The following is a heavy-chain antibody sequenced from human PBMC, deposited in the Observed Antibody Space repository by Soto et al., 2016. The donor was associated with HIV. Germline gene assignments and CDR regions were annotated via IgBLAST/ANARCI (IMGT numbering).Heavy chain of an antibody. CDR3: ARGYFDWLSNNWFDP. V-gene: IGHV3-74*01. J-gene: IGHJ5*02. D-gene: IGHD3-9*01. Sequence: EVQLVESGGGLVQPGGSLRLSCAASGFTFSSYWMHWVRQAPGKGLVWVSRINSDGSSTSYADSVKGRFTISRDNAKNTLYLQMNSLRAEDTAVYYCARGYFDWLSNNWFDPWGQGTLVTVSS. CDR2: INSDGSST. CDR1: GFTFSSYW.